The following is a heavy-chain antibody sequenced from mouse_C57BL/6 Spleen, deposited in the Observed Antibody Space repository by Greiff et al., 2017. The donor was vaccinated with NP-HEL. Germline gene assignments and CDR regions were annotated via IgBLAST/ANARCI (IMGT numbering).Heavy chain of an antibody. J-gene: IGHJ4*01. Sequence: QVQLQQSGAELARPGASVKLSCKASGYTFTSYGISWVKQRPGQGLEWIGEIYPRSGNTYYNEKFKGKATLTADKSSSTAYMELRSLTSEDSAVYFCARENNGAMDYWGQGTSVTVSS. V-gene: IGHV1-81*01. D-gene: IGHD6-1*01. CDR1: GYTFTSYG. CDR2: IYPRSGNT. CDR3: ARENNGAMDY.